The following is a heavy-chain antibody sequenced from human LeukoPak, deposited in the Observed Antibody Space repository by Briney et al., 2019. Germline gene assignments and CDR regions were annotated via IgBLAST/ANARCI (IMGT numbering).Heavy chain of an antibody. CDR1: GFTFSNYA. CDR3: ARDQVSGCSSTSCYGFDY. V-gene: IGHV3-30*04. CDR2: ISYDGSNK. Sequence: GGALRLSCAASGFTFSNYAMHWVRQAPGKGLEWVAVISYDGSNKYYADSVKGRFTISRDNSKNTLYLQMNSLRAEDTAVYYCARDQVSGCSSTSCYGFDYWGQGTLVTVSS. J-gene: IGHJ4*02. D-gene: IGHD2-2*01.